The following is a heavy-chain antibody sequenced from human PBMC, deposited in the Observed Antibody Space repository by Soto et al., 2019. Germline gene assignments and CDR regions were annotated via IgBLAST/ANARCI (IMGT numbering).Heavy chain of an antibody. D-gene: IGHD5-12*01. CDR3: ARDKDVDIVAPYYDGMDV. V-gene: IGHV4-31*03. J-gene: IGHJ6*02. CDR2: IYYSGST. CDR1: GGSISSGGYY. Sequence: QVQLQESGPGLVKPSQTLSLTCTVSGGSISSGGYYWSWIRQHPGKGLEWIGYIYYSGSTYYNPSLKRRVTISVDTSQNQFSLKLSSVTAADTAVYYCARDKDVDIVAPYYDGMDVWGQGTTVTVSS.